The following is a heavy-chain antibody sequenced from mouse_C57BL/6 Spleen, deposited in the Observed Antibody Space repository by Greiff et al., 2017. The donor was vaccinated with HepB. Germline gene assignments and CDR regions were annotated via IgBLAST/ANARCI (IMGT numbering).Heavy chain of an antibody. D-gene: IGHD1-1*01. CDR1: GYTFTSYW. CDR3: ARRGSSYWYFDV. Sequence: QVQLQQPGAELVKPGASVEMSCKASGYTFTSYWITWVKQRPGQGLEWIGDIYPGSGSTNYNEKFKSKATLTVDTSSSTAYMQLSSLTSEDSAVYYWARRGSSYWYFDVWGTGTTVTVSS. CDR2: IYPGSGST. V-gene: IGHV1-55*01. J-gene: IGHJ1*03.